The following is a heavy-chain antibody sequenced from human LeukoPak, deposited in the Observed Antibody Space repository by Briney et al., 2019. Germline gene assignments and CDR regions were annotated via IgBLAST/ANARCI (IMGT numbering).Heavy chain of an antibody. CDR3: VRDRGRASVDY. CDR2: IKQDASEE. CDR1: GFTFSGYW. D-gene: IGHD1-26*01. V-gene: IGHV3-7*01. J-gene: IGHJ4*02. Sequence: GGSLRLSCAASGFTFSGYWLSWVRQAPGKGLEWVANIKQDASEEYYVDSVKGRFTISRDNAKNSLYLQMNSLRAEDTAVYYCVRDRGRASVDYWGQGTLVTVSS.